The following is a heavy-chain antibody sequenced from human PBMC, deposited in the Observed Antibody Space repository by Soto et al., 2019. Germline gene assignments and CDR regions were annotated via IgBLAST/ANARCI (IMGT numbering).Heavy chain of an antibody. D-gene: IGHD3-22*01. CDR1: GFTFSSYA. CDR3: AKGAHTYYYDSSGPPAY. Sequence: GVLRLSCAASGFTFSSYAMSWVRQAPGKGLEWVSAISGSGGSTYYADSVKGRFTISRDNSKNTLYLQMNSLRAEDTAVYYCAKGAHTYYYDSSGPPAYWGQGTLVTVSS. V-gene: IGHV3-23*01. J-gene: IGHJ4*02. CDR2: ISGSGGST.